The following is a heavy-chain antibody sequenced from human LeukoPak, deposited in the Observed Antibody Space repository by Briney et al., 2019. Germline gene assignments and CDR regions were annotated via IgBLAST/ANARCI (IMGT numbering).Heavy chain of an antibody. CDR1: GFTFSSYG. CDR2: IRYDGSNK. CDR3: ARAAAARYYYYMDV. V-gene: IGHV3-30*02. J-gene: IGHJ6*03. D-gene: IGHD6-13*01. Sequence: GGSLRLSCAASGFTFSSYGMHWVRQAPGKGLEWVAFIRYDGSNKYYADSVKGRFTISRDNAKSSLYLQMNSLRAEDTALYYCARAAAARYYYYMDVWGKGTTVTVSS.